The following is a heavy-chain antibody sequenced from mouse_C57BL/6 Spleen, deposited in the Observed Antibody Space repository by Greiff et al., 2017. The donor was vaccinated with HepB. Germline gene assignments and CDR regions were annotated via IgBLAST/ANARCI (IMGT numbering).Heavy chain of an antibody. J-gene: IGHJ2*01. CDR1: GYTFTSYW. V-gene: IGHV1-55*01. Sequence: QVQLQQSGAELVKPGASVKMSCKASGYTFTSYWITWVKQRPGQGLEWIGDIYPGSGSTNYNEKFKSKATLTVDTSSSTAYMQLSSLTSEDSAVYYCARGDTTVVDDYWGQGTTLTVSS. CDR3: ARGDTTVVDDY. D-gene: IGHD1-1*01. CDR2: IYPGSGST.